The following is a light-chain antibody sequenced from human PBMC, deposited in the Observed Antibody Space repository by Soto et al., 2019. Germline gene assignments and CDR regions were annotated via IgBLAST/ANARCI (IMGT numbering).Light chain of an antibody. J-gene: IGKJ3*01. Sequence: EIVLTQSPGTLSLSPGERATLSCRASQSVSSSYLAWYQQKPGQAPRLLIYGASSRATGIPDRFSGSGSGTDFTLTISRVEPEEFAVYYCQQYGSSPFTFRRAPKVDIK. CDR3: QQYGSSPFT. CDR1: QSVSSSY. V-gene: IGKV3-20*01. CDR2: GAS.